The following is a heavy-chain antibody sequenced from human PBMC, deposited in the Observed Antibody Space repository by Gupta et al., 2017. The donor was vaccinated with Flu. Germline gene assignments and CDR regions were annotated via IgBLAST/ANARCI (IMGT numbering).Heavy chain of an antibody. D-gene: IGHD3-22*01. V-gene: IGHV3-33*01. CDR2: IWFDGSNK. J-gene: IGHJ4*02. Sequence: HWVRQAPGKGLEWVAVIWFDGSNKYYADSVKVRFTISRDISKNTLYLQMNSLRAEDTAVYYCAREDYDDSSGYYLSPGFDYWGQGTLVTVSS. CDR3: AREDYDDSSGYYLSPGFDY.